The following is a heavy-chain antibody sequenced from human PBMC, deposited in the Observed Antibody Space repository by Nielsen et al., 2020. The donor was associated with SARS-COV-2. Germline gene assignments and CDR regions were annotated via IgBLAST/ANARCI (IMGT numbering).Heavy chain of an antibody. D-gene: IGHD3-22*01. CDR2: ISSSSSTI. Sequence: GESLKISCAASGFTFSDYYMSWIRQAPGKGLEWVSYISSSSSTIYYDDSVKGRFTISRDKAENSLYLQMKSLGAEDTAVYYCAATAPRDYDSSGYYFDYWGQGTLVTVSS. J-gene: IGHJ4*02. CDR3: AATAPRDYDSSGYYFDY. V-gene: IGHV3-11*04. CDR1: GFTFSDYY.